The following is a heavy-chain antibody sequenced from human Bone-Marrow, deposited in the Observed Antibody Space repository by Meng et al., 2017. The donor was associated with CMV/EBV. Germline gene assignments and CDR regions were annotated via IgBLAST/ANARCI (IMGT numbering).Heavy chain of an antibody. J-gene: IGHJ5*02. CDR1: GGSISSYY. Sequence: LSCTASGGSISSYYWSWIRQPPGKGLEWIGYIYYSGSTNYNPSLKSRVTISVDTSKNQFSLKLSSVTAADTAVYYCAGLRSYYKAGFDHWGQGTLVTVSS. CDR2: IYYSGST. CDR3: AGLRSYYKAGFDH. D-gene: IGHD3-10*01. V-gene: IGHV4-59*01.